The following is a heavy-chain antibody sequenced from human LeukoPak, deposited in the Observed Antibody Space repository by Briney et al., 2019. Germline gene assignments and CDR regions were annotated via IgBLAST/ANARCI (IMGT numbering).Heavy chain of an antibody. Sequence: SQTLSLTCTVSGGSISSGGYYWSWIRQHPGKGLEWIGCIYYSGSTYYNPSLKSRVTISVDTSKNQFSLKLSSVTAADTAVYYCARDSNYYGSGRRPDAFDIWGQGTMVTVSS. CDR1: GGSISSGGYY. V-gene: IGHV4-31*03. CDR3: ARDSNYYGSGRRPDAFDI. CDR2: IYYSGST. J-gene: IGHJ3*02. D-gene: IGHD3-10*01.